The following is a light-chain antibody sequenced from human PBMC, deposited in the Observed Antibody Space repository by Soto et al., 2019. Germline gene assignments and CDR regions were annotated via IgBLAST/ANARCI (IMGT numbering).Light chain of an antibody. Sequence: QSALTQPASVSGSPGQSIPISCTGTSSNVGSYKLVSWYQQHPGKAPKLMIFEVNKRPSGVSNRFSGSKSGNTAALTISGLKVEDEADYYCCSSGGSPKYVFGTGTKLTVL. CDR3: CSSGGSPKYV. V-gene: IGLV2-23*02. CDR2: EVN. J-gene: IGLJ1*01. CDR1: SSNVGSYKL.